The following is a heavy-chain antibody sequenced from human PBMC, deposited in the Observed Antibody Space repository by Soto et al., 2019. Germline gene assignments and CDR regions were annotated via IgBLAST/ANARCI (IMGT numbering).Heavy chain of an antibody. J-gene: IGHJ5*02. CDR3: ARSIFP. Sequence: QVQLQESGPGLVKPSQTLSLTCTVSGGSISSGGYYWSWIRQHPGKGLEWICYIYYSGGTDYNQSLKRRGTISVDAAKIQFALKLSSVTAADTAVYYCARSIFPWGQGTLVTVSS. CDR2: IYYSGGT. D-gene: IGHD6-6*01. V-gene: IGHV4-31*03. CDR1: GGSISSGGYY.